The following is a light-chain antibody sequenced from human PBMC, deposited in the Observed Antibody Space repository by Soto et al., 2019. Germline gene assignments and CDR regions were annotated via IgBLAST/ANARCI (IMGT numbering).Light chain of an antibody. CDR1: SSDVGRHNY. CDR2: EVN. V-gene: IGLV2-8*01. CDR3: SSYSDTDNFVI. J-gene: IGLJ2*01. Sequence: QSVLTQPPSESGSPGQSVTISCTGTSSDVGRHNYVSWYQQHPGKAPKLLIFEVNKRPSGVPDRFSASTSGITASLTVSGLQPEDEAAYYCSSYSDTDNFVIFCGGTKGTVL.